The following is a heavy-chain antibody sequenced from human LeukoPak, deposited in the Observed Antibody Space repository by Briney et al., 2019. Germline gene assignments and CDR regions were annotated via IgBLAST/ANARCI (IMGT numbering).Heavy chain of an antibody. CDR1: GYTFTSYG. CDR2: ISAYNGNT. J-gene: IGHJ4*02. CDR3: ARSHYYDSSGYVDY. Sequence: ASVTVSCKASGYTFTSYGISWVRQAPGQGLEWMGWISAYNGNTNYAQNLQGRVTMTTDTSTSTAYMELRSLRSDDTAVYYCARSHYYDSSGYVDYWGQGTLVTVSS. V-gene: IGHV1-18*01. D-gene: IGHD3-22*01.